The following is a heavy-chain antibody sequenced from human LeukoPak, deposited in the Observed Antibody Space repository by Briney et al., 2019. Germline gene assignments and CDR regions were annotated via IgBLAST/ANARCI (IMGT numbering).Heavy chain of an antibody. D-gene: IGHD3-22*01. V-gene: IGHV3-11*01. CDR2: ISSSGSTI. J-gene: IGHJ4*02. CDR3: ARARNYYDSSGYYYPGY. CDR1: GFTFSDYY. Sequence: GGSLRLSCAASGFTFSDYYMSWIRQAPGKGLEWVSYISSSGSTIYYADSVRGRFTISRDNAKNSLYLQMNSLRAEDTAVYYCARARNYYDSSGYYYPGYWGQGTLVTVSS.